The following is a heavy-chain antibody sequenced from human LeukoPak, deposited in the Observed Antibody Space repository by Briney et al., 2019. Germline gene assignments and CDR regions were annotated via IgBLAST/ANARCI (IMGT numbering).Heavy chain of an antibody. CDR3: ARDGYCSGGSCYFSHYYYYMDV. Sequence: GGSLRLSCAASGFTFSSYWMSWVRQAPGKGLEWVANIKQDGSEKYYVDSVKGRFTISRDNAKNSLYLQMNSLRAEDTAVYYCARDGYCSGGSCYFSHYYYYMDVWGKGTTVTVSS. CDR1: GFTFSSYW. V-gene: IGHV3-7*01. D-gene: IGHD2-15*01. CDR2: IKQDGSEK. J-gene: IGHJ6*03.